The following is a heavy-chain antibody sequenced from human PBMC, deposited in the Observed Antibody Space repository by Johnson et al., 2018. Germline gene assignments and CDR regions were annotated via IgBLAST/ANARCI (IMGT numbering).Heavy chain of an antibody. Sequence: VQLVQSGGGLVQPGGSLRLSCAASGFTFSTHAINWVRQAPEKGLEWVSTISAGGGGTYYADSVKGRFSISRDNSKNTVYLQMNSLRVEDTALYYCAKGTHLGYWGQGTLVTVSS. CDR2: ISAGGGGT. V-gene: IGHV3-23*04. J-gene: IGHJ4*02. CDR1: GFTFSTHA. CDR3: AKGTHLGY.